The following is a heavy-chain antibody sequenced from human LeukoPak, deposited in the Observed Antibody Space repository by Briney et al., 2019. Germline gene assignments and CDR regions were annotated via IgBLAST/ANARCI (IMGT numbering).Heavy chain of an antibody. Sequence: ASVKVSCKVSGYTLTELSMHWVRQAPGKGLEWMGGFDPEDGETIYAQKFQGRVTMTEDTSTDTAYMELRSLRSDDTAVYFCARASRVGPDREEGYWGQGTLVTVSS. V-gene: IGHV1-24*01. CDR2: FDPEDGET. CDR3: ARASRVGPDREEGY. D-gene: IGHD1-26*01. CDR1: GYTLTELS. J-gene: IGHJ4*02.